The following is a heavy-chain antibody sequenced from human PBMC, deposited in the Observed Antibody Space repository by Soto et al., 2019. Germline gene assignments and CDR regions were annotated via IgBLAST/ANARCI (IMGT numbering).Heavy chain of an antibody. V-gene: IGHV3-30-3*01. CDR2: ISYDGSNK. Sequence: QVQLVESGGGVVQPGRSLRLSCAASGFTFSSYAMHWVRQAPGKGLEWVAVISYDGSNKYYADSVKGRFTISRDNSKNTLYPQMXSLRAEDTAGYYCARGQRRTHPTPDYGDYPSALGYWGQGTLVTVSS. J-gene: IGHJ4*02. CDR3: ARGQRRTHPTPDYGDYPSALGY. D-gene: IGHD4-17*01. CDR1: GFTFSSYA.